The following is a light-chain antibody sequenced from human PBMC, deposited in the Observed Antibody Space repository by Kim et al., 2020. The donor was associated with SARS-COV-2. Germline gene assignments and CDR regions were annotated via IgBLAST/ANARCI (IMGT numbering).Light chain of an antibody. Sequence: VSPAHPARLPCSGDTLGDKYACWYQQQPGPSPVLVIYQDSKRPSGIPARFSGSNSGTTATLTISGTQAMDEAYYSCQAWDSSTVVFGGGTQLTVL. J-gene: IGLJ2*01. CDR1: TLGDKY. CDR3: QAWDSSTVV. CDR2: QDS. V-gene: IGLV3-1*01.